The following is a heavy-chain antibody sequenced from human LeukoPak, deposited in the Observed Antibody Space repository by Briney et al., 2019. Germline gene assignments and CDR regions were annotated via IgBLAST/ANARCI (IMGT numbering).Heavy chain of an antibody. Sequence: GGSLRLSCAASGFTFSGYWMHWVRQAQGKGLVWVSRINSDGSSTIYADSVKGRFTISRDNAKNTLYLQMNSLRAEDTAMYYCARDRYYGGNSHAFDIWGQGTMVTVSS. CDR1: GFTFSGYW. CDR2: INSDGSST. J-gene: IGHJ3*02. V-gene: IGHV3-74*01. D-gene: IGHD4-23*01. CDR3: ARDRYYGGNSHAFDI.